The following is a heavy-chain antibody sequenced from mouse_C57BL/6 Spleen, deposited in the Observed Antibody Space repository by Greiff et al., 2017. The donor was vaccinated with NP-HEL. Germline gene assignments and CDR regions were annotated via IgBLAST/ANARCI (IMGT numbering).Heavy chain of an antibody. Sequence: EVQLQQSVAELVRPGASVKLSCTASGFNIKNTYMHWVKQRPEQGLEWIGRIDPANGNTKYAPKFQGKATITADTSSNTAYLQLSSLTSEDTAIYYCARSDYGSSYEGGYYFDYWGQSTTLTVSS. J-gene: IGHJ2*01. D-gene: IGHD1-1*01. CDR2: IDPANGNT. CDR3: ARSDYGSSYEGGYYFDY. CDR1: GFNIKNTY. V-gene: IGHV14-3*01.